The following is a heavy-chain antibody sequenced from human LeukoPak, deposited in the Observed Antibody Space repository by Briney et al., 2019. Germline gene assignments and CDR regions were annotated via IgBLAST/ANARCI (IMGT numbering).Heavy chain of an antibody. CDR2: INPNSGGT. Sequence: GASVKVSCKASGYTFTSYDINWVRQAPGQGLEWMGWINPNSGGTNYAQKFQGRVTMTRDTSISTAYMELSRLRSDDTAVYYCARLRYCSGGSCLTFNWFDPWGQGTLVTVSS. J-gene: IGHJ5*02. CDR3: ARLRYCSGGSCLTFNWFDP. V-gene: IGHV1-2*02. D-gene: IGHD2-15*01. CDR1: GYTFTSYD.